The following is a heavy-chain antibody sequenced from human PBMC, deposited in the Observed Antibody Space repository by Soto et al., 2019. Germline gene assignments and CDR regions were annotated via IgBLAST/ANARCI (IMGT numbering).Heavy chain of an antibody. J-gene: IGHJ6*02. V-gene: IGHV5-51*01. CDR2: IYPVNSQT. CDR3: ASHPTTPGYYAMDV. Sequence: GESLKISCNGSGYSFTSWIAWVRQMPGNGLEWMGAIYPVNSQTEYSPSFQGQVTFSADKSINTAYLHWSNLKASDTAMYYCASHPTTPGYYAMDVWGQGTTVTVSS. D-gene: IGHD6-13*01. CDR1: GYSFTSW.